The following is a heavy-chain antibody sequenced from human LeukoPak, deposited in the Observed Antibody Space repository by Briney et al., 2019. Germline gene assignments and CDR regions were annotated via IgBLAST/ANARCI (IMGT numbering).Heavy chain of an antibody. CDR2: INPSSGAS. J-gene: IGHJ5*02. Sequence: ASVKVSCKPSGYTFTAYFIHWVRQAPGQGLQWMGIINPSSGASTYAQKFKGRVTLTRDTSTSTVYMDLSSLTSEDTAVYYCVTDSNTNSLADPWGQGTLVTVSS. V-gene: IGHV1-46*01. CDR1: GYTFTAYF. D-gene: IGHD2-2*01. CDR3: VTDSNTNSLADP.